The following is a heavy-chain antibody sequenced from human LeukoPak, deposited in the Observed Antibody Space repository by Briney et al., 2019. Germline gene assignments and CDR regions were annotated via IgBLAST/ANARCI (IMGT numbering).Heavy chain of an antibody. D-gene: IGHD3-10*01. J-gene: IGHJ6*03. V-gene: IGHV3-7*01. CDR2: IKQDGSEK. CDR1: GFTFSSYW. CDR3: VREGSGSTHYMDV. Sequence: GGSLRLSCAASGFTFSSYWMSWVRQAPGKGLEWVANIKQDGSEKYYVDSVKGRFTISRDNAKNSLFLQVDSLRVEDTAVYYCVREGSGSTHYMDVWGKGTTVIVSS.